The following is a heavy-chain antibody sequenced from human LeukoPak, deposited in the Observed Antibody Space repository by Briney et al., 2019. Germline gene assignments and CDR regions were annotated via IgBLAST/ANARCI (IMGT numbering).Heavy chain of an antibody. CDR1: GGSFSGYY. Sequence: SETLSLTCAVYGGSFSGYYWSWIRQPPGKGLEWIGEINHSGSTNYNASLKSRVTISVDTSKNQFSLKLSSVTAADTAVYYCARYVPIAAAWGWFDPWGRGTLVTVSS. CDR3: ARYVPIAAAWGWFDP. CDR2: INHSGST. V-gene: IGHV4-34*01. J-gene: IGHJ5*02. D-gene: IGHD6-13*01.